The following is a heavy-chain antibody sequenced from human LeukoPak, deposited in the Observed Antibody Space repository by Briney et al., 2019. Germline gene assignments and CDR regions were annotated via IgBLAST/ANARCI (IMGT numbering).Heavy chain of an antibody. CDR3: ARDVGATYDAFDI. D-gene: IGHD1-26*01. CDR2: IYYSGST. J-gene: IGHJ3*02. CDR1: GGSISSYY. Sequence: PSETLSLTCTVSGGSISSYYWSWIRQPPGKGLEWFGYIYYSGSTNYNPSLKSRVTISVDTSKNQFSLKLSSVTAADTAVYYCARDVGATYDAFDIWGQGTMVTVSS. V-gene: IGHV4-59*01.